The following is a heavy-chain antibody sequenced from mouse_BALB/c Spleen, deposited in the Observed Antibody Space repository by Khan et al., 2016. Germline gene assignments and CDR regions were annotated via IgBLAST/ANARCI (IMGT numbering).Heavy chain of an antibody. V-gene: IGHV9-3*02. Sequence: QIQLVQSGPELKKPGETVKISCKASGYTFTNYGMNWVKQAPGKGLKWMGWINTNTGEPTYAEEFKGRFAFSLETSASTAYLQISNLKNEDTATYVCARYGYDGFDYWGQGTTLTVSS. CDR1: GYTFTNYG. J-gene: IGHJ2*01. D-gene: IGHD2-2*01. CDR2: INTNTGEP. CDR3: ARYGYDGFDY.